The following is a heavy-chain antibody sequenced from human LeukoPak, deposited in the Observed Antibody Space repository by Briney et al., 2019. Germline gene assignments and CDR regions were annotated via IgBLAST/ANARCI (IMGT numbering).Heavy chain of an antibody. CDR1: GYTLTELS. CDR2: FDPEDGET. J-gene: IGHJ4*02. D-gene: IGHD6-13*01. Sequence: ASVKVSCKVSGYTLTELSMHWVRQAPGKGLEWMGGFDPEDGETIYAQKFQGRVTMTEDTSTDTAYMELSSLRSEDTAVYYCATVPNPRSVYSSSWYFGYWGQGTLVTVSS. V-gene: IGHV1-24*01. CDR3: ATVPNPRSVYSSSWYFGY.